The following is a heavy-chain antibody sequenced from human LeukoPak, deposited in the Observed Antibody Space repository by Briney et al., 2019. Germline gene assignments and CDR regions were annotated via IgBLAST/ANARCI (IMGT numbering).Heavy chain of an antibody. J-gene: IGHJ4*02. CDR2: IIPIFGTA. CDR3: ARDGNYSGSYPYYFDY. D-gene: IGHD1-26*01. CDR1: GGTFSSYA. V-gene: IGHV1-69*13. Sequence: GASVKVSCKASGGTFSSYAISWVRQAPGQGLEWMGGIIPIFGTANYAQKFQGRVTITADESTSTAYMELSSLRSEDTAVYYCARDGNYSGSYPYYFDYSGQGTLVTVSS.